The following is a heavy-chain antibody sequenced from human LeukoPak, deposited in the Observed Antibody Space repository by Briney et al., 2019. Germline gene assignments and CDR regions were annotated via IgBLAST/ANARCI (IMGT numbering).Heavy chain of an antibody. V-gene: IGHV1-24*01. Sequence: ASVKVSCKVSGYTLTELSMHWVRQAPGKGLEWMGGFDPEDGETIYAQKFQGRVTMTEDTSTDTAYMELSSPSSEDTAVYYCATVSARLYYYDSSTYYFEYWGQGTLVTVSS. CDR1: GYTLTELS. CDR2: FDPEDGET. CDR3: ATVSARLYYYDSSTYYFEY. D-gene: IGHD3-22*01. J-gene: IGHJ4*02.